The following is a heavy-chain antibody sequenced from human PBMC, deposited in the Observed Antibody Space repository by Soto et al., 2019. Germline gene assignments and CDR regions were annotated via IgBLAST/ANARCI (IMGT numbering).Heavy chain of an antibody. V-gene: IGHV3-30-3*02. CDR1: GFTFSSYA. Sequence: GGSLRLSCAASGFTFSSYAMHWVRQAPGKGLEWVAVISYDGSDEYYADSVKGRFTISRDNSKNTLYLQMNSLSTEDTAVYYCAKILYTSSGPFDSWGQGTLVTVSS. CDR3: AKILYTSSGPFDS. D-gene: IGHD6-6*01. J-gene: IGHJ4*02. CDR2: ISYDGSDE.